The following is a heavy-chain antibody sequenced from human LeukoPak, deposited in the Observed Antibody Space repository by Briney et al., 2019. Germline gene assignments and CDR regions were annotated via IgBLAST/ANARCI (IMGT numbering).Heavy chain of an antibody. Sequence: GGSLRLSCAASGITFSSYGMHWVRQAPGKGLEWVAVISYDGSNKYYADSVKGRFTISRDNSKNTLYLHMNSLRAEDTAVYYCAKDFSWTWTPLSDWGQGTLVTVSS. CDR2: ISYDGSNK. J-gene: IGHJ4*02. CDR3: AKDFSWTWTPLSD. D-gene: IGHD2/OR15-2a*01. V-gene: IGHV3-30*18. CDR1: GITFSSYG.